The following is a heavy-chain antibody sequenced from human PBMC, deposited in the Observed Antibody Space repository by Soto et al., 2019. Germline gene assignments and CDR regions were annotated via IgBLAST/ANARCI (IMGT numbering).Heavy chain of an antibody. CDR3: ARGITSVVVASDAFDI. Sequence: GASVKVSCKASGYTFTSYAMHWVRQAPGQRLEWMGWINAGNGNTKYSQKFQGRVTITRDTSASTAYMELSSLRSEDTAVYYCARGITSVVVASDAFDIWGQGTMVTVSS. J-gene: IGHJ3*02. CDR1: GYTFTSYA. V-gene: IGHV1-3*01. CDR2: INAGNGNT. D-gene: IGHD2-15*01.